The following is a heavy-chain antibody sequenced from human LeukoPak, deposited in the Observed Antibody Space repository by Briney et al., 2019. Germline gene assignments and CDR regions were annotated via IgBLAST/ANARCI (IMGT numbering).Heavy chain of an antibody. CDR1: GVSLSGYY. CDR2: INHSGRT. V-gene: IGHV4-34*01. J-gene: IGHJ5*02. D-gene: IGHD3-10*01. CDR3: TRAYYSTSWFPH. Sequence: PSETVSLTCAVSGVSLSGYYWGWIRQTPGKGLEWIGEINHSGRTNYNPSLKSRVTISADTSKNQFSLELRSVTAADTAVYYCTRAYYSTSWFPHWGQGALVTVSS.